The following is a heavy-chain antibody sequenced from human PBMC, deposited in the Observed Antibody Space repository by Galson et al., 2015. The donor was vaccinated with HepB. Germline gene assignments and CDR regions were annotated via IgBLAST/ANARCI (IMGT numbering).Heavy chain of an antibody. D-gene: IGHD2-2*01. CDR3: ARWSCSSTGCYWFDP. V-gene: IGHV1-69*13. J-gene: IGHJ5*02. CDR1: GGTFSSYA. Sequence: SVKVSCKASGGTFSSYAISWVRQAPGQGLEWLGGINPMSDTSDYAQKFRGRVTFTADESTTTAYMDLSSLTSDDTAIYYCARWSCSSTGCYWFDPWGQGTLVTVSS. CDR2: INPMSDTS.